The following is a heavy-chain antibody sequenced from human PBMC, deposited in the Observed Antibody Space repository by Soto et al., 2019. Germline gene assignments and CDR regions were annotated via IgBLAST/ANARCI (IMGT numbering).Heavy chain of an antibody. CDR1: GGTFSSYA. V-gene: IGHV1-69*01. CDR3: ARDRTAVAGTSEFDY. J-gene: IGHJ4*02. CDR2: IIPIFGTA. D-gene: IGHD6-19*01. Sequence: QVQLVQSGAEVKKPGSSVKVSCKASGGTFSSYAISWVRQVPGQGLEWMGGIIPIFGTANYAQKFQGRVTITADESTSTAYMELSSLRSEDTAVYYCARDRTAVAGTSEFDYWGQGTLVTVSS.